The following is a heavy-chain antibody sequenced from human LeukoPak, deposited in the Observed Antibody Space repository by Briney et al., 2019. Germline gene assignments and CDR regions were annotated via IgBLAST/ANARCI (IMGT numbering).Heavy chain of an antibody. J-gene: IGHJ3*02. CDR2: IKQDGSEK. Sequence: GGSLRLSCAASGFTFSNNWMSWVRQAPGKGLEGVATIKQDGSEKYYMDSVKGRLTISRDNAKNSLYLQMNSLRAEDTAVYYCAREGYTSIVGALDAFDIWGQGTMVTVSS. CDR1: GFTFSNNW. D-gene: IGHD1-26*01. CDR3: AREGYTSIVGALDAFDI. V-gene: IGHV3-7*01.